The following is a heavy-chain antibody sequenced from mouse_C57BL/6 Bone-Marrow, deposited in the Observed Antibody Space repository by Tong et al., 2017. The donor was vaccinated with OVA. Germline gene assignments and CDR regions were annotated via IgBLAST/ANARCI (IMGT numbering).Heavy chain of an antibody. J-gene: IGHJ2*01. V-gene: IGHV1-53*01. Sequence: CQLYKYTFTSYWMHWVKQRPGQGLEWIGNINPSNGGTNYNEKFKSKATLTVDKSSSTDDRQLSSLTSEDPAVYYCARDYYGSSWGYYFDYWGQGTTL. CDR2: INPSNGGT. D-gene: IGHD1-1*01. CDR1: KYTFTSYW. CDR3: ARDYYGSSWGYYFDY.